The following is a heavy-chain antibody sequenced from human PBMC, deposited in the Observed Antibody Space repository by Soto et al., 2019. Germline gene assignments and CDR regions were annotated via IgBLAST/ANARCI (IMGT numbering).Heavy chain of an antibody. D-gene: IGHD2-15*01. CDR3: AKVGVSSFHLCSGGSCYSSYFDY. V-gene: IGHV3-9*01. J-gene: IGHJ4*02. CDR1: GFTFDDYA. Sequence: GGSLRLSCAASGFTFDDYAMHWVRQAPGKGLEWVSGISWNSGSIGYADSVKGRFTISRDNAKNSLYLQMNSLRAEDTALYYCAKVGVSSFHLCSGGSCYSSYFDYWGQGTLVTVSS. CDR2: ISWNSGSI.